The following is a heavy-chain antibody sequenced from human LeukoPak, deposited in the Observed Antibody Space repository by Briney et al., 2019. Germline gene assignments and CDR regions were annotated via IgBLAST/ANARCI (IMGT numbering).Heavy chain of an antibody. V-gene: IGHV4-34*01. CDR1: GGSFSGYY. CDR3: ARHLWIFDY. D-gene: IGHD2/OR15-2a*01. J-gene: IGHJ4*02. CDR2: INHSGST. Sequence: PSETLSLTCAVYGGSFSGYYWSWIRQPPGKGLEWIGEINHSGSTYYNPSLKSRVTISVDTSKNQFSLKLSSVTAADTAVYYCARHLWIFDYWGQGTLVTVSS.